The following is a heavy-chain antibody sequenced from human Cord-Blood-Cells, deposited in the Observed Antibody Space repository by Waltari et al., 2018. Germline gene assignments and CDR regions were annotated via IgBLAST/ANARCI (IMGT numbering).Heavy chain of an antibody. CDR3: ARDYDFWSSSGMDV. CDR1: GFTFSSYG. J-gene: IGHJ6*02. D-gene: IGHD3-3*01. CDR2: IWYDGSNK. V-gene: IGHV3-33*01. Sequence: QVQLVESGGGVVQPGRSLRLSCAASGFTFSSYGMHWVRQDPGKGLEWVAVIWYDGSNKYYADSVKGRFTISRDNSKNTLYLQMNSLRAEDTAVYYCARDYDFWSSSGMDVWGQGTTVTVSS.